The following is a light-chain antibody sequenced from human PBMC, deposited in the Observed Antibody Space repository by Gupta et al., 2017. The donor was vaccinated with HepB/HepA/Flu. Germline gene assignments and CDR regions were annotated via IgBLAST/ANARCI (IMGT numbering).Light chain of an antibody. CDR2: VKH. Sequence: SSELTQDPAVPVALGQTVSITCQGDTLRGFYANWYQQKPGQAPVIVISVKHNRPSGIPDRFSGSSSGDTGSLTITGAQAEDEADYYCNSRDSSGNVVFGGGTKLTVL. J-gene: IGLJ2*01. V-gene: IGLV3-19*01. CDR3: NSRDSSGNVV. CDR1: TLRGFY.